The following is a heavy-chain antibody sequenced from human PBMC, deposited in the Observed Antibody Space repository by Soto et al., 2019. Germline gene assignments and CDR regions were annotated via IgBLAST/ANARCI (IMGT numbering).Heavy chain of an antibody. Sequence: PGGSLRLSCAASGFTFSSYGMHWVRLAPGKGLEWVAVISYDGSNKYYADSVKGRFTISRDNSKNTLYLQMNNLRAEDTAVYYCAEDEGRWPRPTCDYWVQGTLVTVAS. CDR1: GFTFSSYG. CDR3: AEDEGRWPRPTCDY. D-gene: IGHD3-10*01. J-gene: IGHJ4*02. V-gene: IGHV3-30*18. CDR2: ISYDGSNK.